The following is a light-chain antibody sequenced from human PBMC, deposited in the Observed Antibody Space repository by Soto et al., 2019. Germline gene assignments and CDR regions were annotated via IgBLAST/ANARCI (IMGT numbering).Light chain of an antibody. J-gene: IGKJ2*01. CDR1: QDISNH. CDR3: QQYGSLPYI. CDR2: AAS. Sequence: DIQMTQSPSSLSASVGDRVTITCQASQDISNHLNWYQLQPVEAPKLLIYAASNLETGVPSRFSGGGSGTDFTFTISSLQPEDIAIYYCQQYGSLPYIFGQGTKLEIK. V-gene: IGKV1-33*01.